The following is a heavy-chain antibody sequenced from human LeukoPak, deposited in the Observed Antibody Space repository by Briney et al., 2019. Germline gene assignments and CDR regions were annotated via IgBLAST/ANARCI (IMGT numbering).Heavy chain of an antibody. V-gene: IGHV3-23*01. CDR3: SRDLYRGSGSYSGGELAY. D-gene: IGHD3-10*01. CDR1: GFTFSSYA. J-gene: IGHJ4*02. Sequence: GGSLRLSCAASGFTFSSYAMSWVRQAPGKGLEWVSAISGSGGSTYYADSVKGRFTISRDNSKNTVYLQMNSLRAEDTAVYYCSRDLYRGSGSYSGGELAYWGQGTLVTVSS. CDR2: ISGSGGST.